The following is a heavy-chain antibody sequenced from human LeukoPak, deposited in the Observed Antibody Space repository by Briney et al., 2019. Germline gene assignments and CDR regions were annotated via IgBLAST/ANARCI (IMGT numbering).Heavy chain of an antibody. V-gene: IGHV4-34*01. CDR3: ARLYSSGWAYYYYYYYMDV. D-gene: IGHD6-19*01. CDR2: INNSGRT. CDR1: GGSFSGYY. Sequence: PSETLSLTCSVSGGSFSGYYWSWIRQPPGKGLEWIGEINNSGRTNYNPSLKSRATISVDTSKNQFSLKLSPVTAAETAVYYCARLYSSGWAYYYYYYYMDVWGKGTTVTISS. J-gene: IGHJ6*03.